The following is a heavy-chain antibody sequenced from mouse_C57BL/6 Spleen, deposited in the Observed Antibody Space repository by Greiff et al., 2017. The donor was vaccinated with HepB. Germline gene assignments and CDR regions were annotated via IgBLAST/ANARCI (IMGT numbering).Heavy chain of an antibody. J-gene: IGHJ4*01. CDR1: GYTFTDYY. CDR3: AIYYGSSYDYAMDY. D-gene: IGHD1-1*01. Sequence: VQLQQSGAELVRPGGSVKLSCKASGYTFTDYYINWVKQRPGQGLEWIARIYPGSGNTYYNEKFKGKATLTAEKSSSTAYMQLSSLTSEDSAVYFCAIYYGSSYDYAMDYWGQGTSVTVSS. CDR2: IYPGSGNT. V-gene: IGHV1-76*01.